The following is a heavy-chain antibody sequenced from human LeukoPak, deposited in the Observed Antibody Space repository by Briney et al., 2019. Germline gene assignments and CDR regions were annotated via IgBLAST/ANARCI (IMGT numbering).Heavy chain of an antibody. CDR2: IKQDGSEK. CDR1: GFTFSSYW. V-gene: IGHV3-7*01. Sequence: GRSLRLSCAASGFTFSSYWMSWVRQAPGKGLEWVANIKQDGSEKYYVDSVKGRFTISRDNAKNSLYLQMNSLRAEDTAVYYCARDMLVGYYDFWSGYYAFDIWGQGTMVTVSS. D-gene: IGHD3-3*01. CDR3: ARDMLVGYYDFWSGYYAFDI. J-gene: IGHJ3*02.